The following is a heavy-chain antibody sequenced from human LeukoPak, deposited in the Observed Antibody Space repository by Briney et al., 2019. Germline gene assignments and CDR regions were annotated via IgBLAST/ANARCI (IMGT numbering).Heavy chain of an antibody. D-gene: IGHD6-13*01. V-gene: IGHV4-31*03. CDR3: ARVREATIAPFFDY. Sequence: SETLSLTCTVSGDSISSGDYYWNWIRQHPGKGLEWIECIYYSGSTYYILCLKSRVIISAHTSKNHFSLKLSSVTAADTAVYYCARVREATIAPFFDYWGQGILVTVSS. J-gene: IGHJ4*02. CDR1: GDSISSGDYY. CDR2: IYYSGST.